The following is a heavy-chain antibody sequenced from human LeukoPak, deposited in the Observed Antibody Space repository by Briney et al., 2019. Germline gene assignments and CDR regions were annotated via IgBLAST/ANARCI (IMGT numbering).Heavy chain of an antibody. CDR1: VFTFSDYY. V-gene: IGHV3-11*04. CDR2: ISSSGSTI. Sequence: PGGSLRLSCAAPVFTFSDYYMSWIRQAPGKGLEWVSYISSSGSTIYYADSVKGRFTISRDNAKNSLYLQMNSLRAEDTAVYYCARDRFYDSSGYYYGYWGQGSLVTVSS. D-gene: IGHD3-22*01. J-gene: IGHJ4*02. CDR3: ARDRFYDSSGYYYGY.